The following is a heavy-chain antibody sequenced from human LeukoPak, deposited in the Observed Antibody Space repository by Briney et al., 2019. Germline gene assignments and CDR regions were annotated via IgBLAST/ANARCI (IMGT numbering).Heavy chain of an antibody. CDR1: GFTFIIYE. D-gene: IGHD1-26*01. J-gene: IGHJ4*02. CDR3: ARTDYSGSYYAPYY. CDR2: ISSSGSTI. Sequence: GGSLRLSCAASGFTFIIYEMNWVRQAPGKGLEWVSYISSSGSTIYYADSVKGRFTISRDNAKNSLYLQMNSLRAEDTAVYYCARTDYSGSYYAPYYWGQGTLVTVSS. V-gene: IGHV3-48*03.